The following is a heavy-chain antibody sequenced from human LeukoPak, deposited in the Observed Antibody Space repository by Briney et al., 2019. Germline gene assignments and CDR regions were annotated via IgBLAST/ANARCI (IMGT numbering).Heavy chain of an antibody. V-gene: IGHV3-23*01. CDR2: ISGSGGST. D-gene: IGHD3-3*01. CDR3: AKEWVDFWSGYYTMPDY. J-gene: IGHJ4*02. Sequence: GGSLRLSCAASGFTFSSYAMSWVRQAPGKGLEWVSAISGSGGSTYYADSVKGRFTISRDNSKDTLYLQMNSLRAEDTAVYYCAKEWVDFWSGYYTMPDYWGQGTLVTVSS. CDR1: GFTFSSYA.